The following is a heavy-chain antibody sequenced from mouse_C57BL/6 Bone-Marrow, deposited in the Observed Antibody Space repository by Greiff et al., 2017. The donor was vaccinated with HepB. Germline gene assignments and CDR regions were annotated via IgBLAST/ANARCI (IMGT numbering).Heavy chain of an antibody. V-gene: IGHV14-2*01. Sequence: VQLQQSGAELVKPGASVKLSCTASGFNIKDYYMHWVKQRTEQGLEWIGRIDPEDGETKYAPNFQGKATITADTSANTAYLQLSSLTSEDTAVYYCAREEDMDYWGQGTSVTVSS. CDR1: GFNIKDYY. J-gene: IGHJ4*01. CDR2: IDPEDGET. CDR3: AREEDMDY.